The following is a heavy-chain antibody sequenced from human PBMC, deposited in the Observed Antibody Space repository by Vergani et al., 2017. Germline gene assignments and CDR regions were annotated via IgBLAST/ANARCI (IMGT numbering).Heavy chain of an antibody. Sequence: QVQLVQSGAEVKKPGSSVKVSCKASGGTFSSYAISWVRQAPGQGLEWMGGIIPIFGTANYAQKFQGRVTITADESTSTAYMELSSLRSEDTAVYYCATLVCIVVVPAATDHYYYMDFWGKGTTVTVSS. D-gene: IGHD2-2*01. CDR3: ATLVCIVVVPAATDHYYYMDF. V-gene: IGHV1-69*01. CDR1: GGTFSSYA. J-gene: IGHJ6*03. CDR2: IIPIFGTA.